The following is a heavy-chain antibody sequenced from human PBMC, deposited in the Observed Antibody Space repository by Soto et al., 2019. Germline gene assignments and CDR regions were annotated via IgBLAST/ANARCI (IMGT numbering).Heavy chain of an antibody. V-gene: IGHV3-21*06. Sequence: GGSLGLACAASGFTFTRYSMNGVRQAPGKGLEWVSSISSTTNYIYYGDSMKGRFTISRDNAKNSLYLEMNSLRAEDTAVYYCARESEDLTSNFDYWGQGTLVTVSS. CDR3: ARESEDLTSNFDY. CDR2: ISSTTNYI. CDR1: GFTFTRYS. J-gene: IGHJ4*02.